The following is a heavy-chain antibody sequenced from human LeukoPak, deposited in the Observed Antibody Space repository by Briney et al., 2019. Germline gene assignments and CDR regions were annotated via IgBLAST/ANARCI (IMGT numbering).Heavy chain of an antibody. CDR2: IYYSGST. D-gene: IGHD3-9*01. Sequence: SETLSLTCAVYGGSFSGYYWSWIRQHPGKGLEWIGYIYYSGSTYYNPSLKSRVTISVDTSKNQFSLKLSSVTAADTAVYYCARAGRGYGGYYDILTGYYPFDYWGQGTLVTVSS. V-gene: IGHV4-31*11. J-gene: IGHJ4*02. CDR1: GGSFSGYY. CDR3: ARAGRGYGGYYDILTGYYPFDY.